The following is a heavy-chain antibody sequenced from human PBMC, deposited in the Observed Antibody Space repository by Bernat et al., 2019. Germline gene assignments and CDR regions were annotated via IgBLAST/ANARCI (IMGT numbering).Heavy chain of an antibody. D-gene: IGHD6-19*01. CDR2: INPNSGGT. V-gene: IGHV1-2*02. J-gene: IGHJ4*02. CDR3: ARAYSSDWYRYDY. Sequence: QVQLVQSGAEVKKPGASVKVSCKASGYTFTGYDMHWVRQAPGQGLEWLGWINPNSGGTNYTQKFQGRVTMTRDTSISTAYMELSRLRADDTAVYYCARAYSSDWYRYDYWGQGTLVTVSS. CDR1: GYTFTGYD.